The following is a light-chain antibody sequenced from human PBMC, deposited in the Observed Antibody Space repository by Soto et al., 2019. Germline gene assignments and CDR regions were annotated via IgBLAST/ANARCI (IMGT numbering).Light chain of an antibody. J-gene: IGKJ4*01. Sequence: EIVLTQSPGTLCLSPGERATLSCRASQSVSSSYLAWYQQKPGQAPRLLIYGASSRATGIPDRFSGSGSGKDFTFTISRLEPEDFAVYYCQQYSSSPLTFGGGTKVEIK. CDR3: QQYSSSPLT. CDR2: GAS. CDR1: QSVSSSY. V-gene: IGKV3-20*01.